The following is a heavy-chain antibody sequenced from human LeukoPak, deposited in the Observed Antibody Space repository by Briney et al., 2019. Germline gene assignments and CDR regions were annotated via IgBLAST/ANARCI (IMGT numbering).Heavy chain of an antibody. J-gene: IGHJ4*02. Sequence: YPGGSLRLSCAASGFTFSSYAMSWVRQAPGKGLEWVSAISGSGGSTYYADSVKGRFTISRDNAKNSLYLHMNSLRAEDTAVYYCVTDRNRGGSYWGQGTLVTVSS. CDR1: GFTFSSYA. CDR3: VTDRNRGGSY. V-gene: IGHV3-23*01. D-gene: IGHD3-16*01. CDR2: ISGSGGST.